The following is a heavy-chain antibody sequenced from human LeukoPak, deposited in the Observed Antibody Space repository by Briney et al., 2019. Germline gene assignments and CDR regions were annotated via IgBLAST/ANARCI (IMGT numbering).Heavy chain of an antibody. CDR2: INPSGGST. Sequence: ASVKVSCKASGYTFTSYYMHWVRQAPGQGLEWMGIINPSGGSTSYAQKFQGRVTMTRDTSTSTVYMELSSLRSEDTAVYSCARGYYDRTGYYGMDAWGQGTTVTVSS. V-gene: IGHV1-46*01. CDR3: ARGYYDRTGYYGMDA. J-gene: IGHJ6*02. D-gene: IGHD3-22*01. CDR1: GYTFTSYY.